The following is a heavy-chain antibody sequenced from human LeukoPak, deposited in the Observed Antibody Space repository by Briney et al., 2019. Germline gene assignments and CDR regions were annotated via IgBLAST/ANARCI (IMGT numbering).Heavy chain of an antibody. CDR3: ARDHDDTAVVTYFDH. CDR1: GGTVSSSA. CDR2: IIPMVDIA. J-gene: IGHJ4*02. Sequence: SVKVSCKASGGTVSSSAISWVRQAPGQGLEWMGRIIPMVDIANYAQKFQGRVTITADKSTNTAYMELSSLSSEDTAVYYCARDHDDTAVVTYFDHWGQGTLVTVSS. D-gene: IGHD5-18*01. V-gene: IGHV1-69*04.